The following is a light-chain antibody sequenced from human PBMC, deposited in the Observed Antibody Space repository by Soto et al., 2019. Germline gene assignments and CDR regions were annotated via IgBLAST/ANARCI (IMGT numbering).Light chain of an antibody. J-gene: IGKJ1*01. CDR2: GAA. CDR1: QSVINN. CDR3: QQYNNWPRT. V-gene: IGKV3-15*01. Sequence: EIVMTESPATLSVSPGEIATLSCRASQSVINNYLAWYQQKPGQAPRLLISGAATRATGIPARFSGRGSGTEFTLTVSSLQSEDFAVYYCQQYNNWPRTFGQGTKVDIK.